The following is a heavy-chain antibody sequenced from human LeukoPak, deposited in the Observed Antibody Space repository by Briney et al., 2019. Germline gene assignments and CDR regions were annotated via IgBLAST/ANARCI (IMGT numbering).Heavy chain of an antibody. CDR2: MNPNSGNT. Sequence: ASVKVTCKVSGYTFTSYDINWVRQATGQGLEWMGWMNPNSGNTGYAQKFQGRVTITADKSTSTAYMEPSSLRSEDTAVYYCAREQGSGGIGNSYYYYGMDVWGRGTTVTVSS. CDR3: AREQGSGGIGNSYYYYGMDV. V-gene: IGHV1-8*01. J-gene: IGHJ6*02. CDR1: GYTFTSYD. D-gene: IGHD2-15*01.